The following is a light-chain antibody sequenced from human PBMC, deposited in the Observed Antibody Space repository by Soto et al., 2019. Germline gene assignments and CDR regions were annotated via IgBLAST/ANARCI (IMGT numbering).Light chain of an antibody. Sequence: QSALTQPASVSGSPGQSITISCTGTSSDVGGYNYVSWYQQHPGEAPKLMIYDVSNRPSGVSNRFSGSKSGNTASLTISGLQAEDEADYYCSSYTSSSTYNYVFGTGTKLTVL. CDR3: SSYTSSSTYNYV. J-gene: IGLJ1*01. CDR1: SSDVGGYNY. V-gene: IGLV2-14*01. CDR2: DVS.